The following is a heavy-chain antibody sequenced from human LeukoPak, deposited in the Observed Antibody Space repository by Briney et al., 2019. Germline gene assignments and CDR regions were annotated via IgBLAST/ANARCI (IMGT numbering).Heavy chain of an antibody. CDR3: AAPVGYCSGGRKGCYYMDV. Sequence: ASVKVSCKASGGTFSSYAISWVRQAPGQGLEWMGGIIPIFGTANYAQKFQGRVTITADESTSTAYMELSSLRSEDTAVYYCAAPVGYCSGGRKGCYYMDVWGKGTTVTVSS. V-gene: IGHV1-69*13. CDR2: IIPIFGTA. J-gene: IGHJ6*03. D-gene: IGHD2-15*01. CDR1: GGTFSSYA.